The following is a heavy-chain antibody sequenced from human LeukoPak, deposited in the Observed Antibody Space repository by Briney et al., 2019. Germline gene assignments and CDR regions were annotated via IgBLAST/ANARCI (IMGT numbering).Heavy chain of an antibody. V-gene: IGHV3-48*03. CDR2: VSSGGSAI. CDR3: ARSDYSTSSYFC. D-gene: IGHD6-6*01. Sequence: GGSLRLSCGASGFTFSSYEMNWVRQAPGKGLEWVSYVSSGGSAIYYADSVKGRLTISRDNAKNSLYLQMNSLRAEDTAVYYCARSDYSTSSYFCWGQGTLVTVSS. J-gene: IGHJ4*02. CDR1: GFTFSSYE.